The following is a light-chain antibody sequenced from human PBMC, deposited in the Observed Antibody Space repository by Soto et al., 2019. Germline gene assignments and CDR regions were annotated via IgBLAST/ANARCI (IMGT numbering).Light chain of an antibody. CDR1: QSVSSSY. CDR3: QQYGSSPEVT. J-gene: IGKJ5*01. V-gene: IGKV3-20*01. Sequence: EMVLTQSPGTLSLSPGERATLSCRASQSVSSSYLAWYQQKPGQAPRLLIYGASSRATGIPDRFSGSGSGTDSTLTISRLEPEDFAVYYRQQYGSSPEVTFGQGTRLEIK. CDR2: GAS.